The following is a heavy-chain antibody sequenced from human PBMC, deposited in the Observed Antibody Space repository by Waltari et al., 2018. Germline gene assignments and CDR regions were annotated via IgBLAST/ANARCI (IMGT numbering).Heavy chain of an antibody. CDR1: GYTFTDYS. CDR2: LHPSGGGT. D-gene: IGHD3-10*01. CDR3: ARAGTTLIWGVAE. J-gene: IGHJ4*02. V-gene: IGHV1-46*01. Sequence: QVQLVQSGAEVKRPGASVKVSCKASGYTFTDYSMHWVRQAPGQGLEWMGKLHPSGGGTTYTQKFQDRGTMTRDTSSNTVYMELSSLRSEDTAVYYCARAGTTLIWGVAEWGQGTLVTVSS.